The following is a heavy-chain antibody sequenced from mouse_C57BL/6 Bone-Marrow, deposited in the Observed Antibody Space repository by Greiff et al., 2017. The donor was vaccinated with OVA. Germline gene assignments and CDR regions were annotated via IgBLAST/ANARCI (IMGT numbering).Heavy chain of an antibody. CDR3: ASSYYYGSSSPLFDY. V-gene: IGHV14-2*01. J-gene: IGHJ2*01. CDR1: GFNIKDYY. Sequence: DVHLVESGAELVKPGASVKLSCTASGFNIKDYYMHWVKQRTEQGLAWIGRIDPEDGETKYAPKFQGKATITADTSSNTAYLQLSSLTSEDTAVYYCASSYYYGSSSPLFDYWGQGTTLTVSS. D-gene: IGHD1-1*01. CDR2: IDPEDGET.